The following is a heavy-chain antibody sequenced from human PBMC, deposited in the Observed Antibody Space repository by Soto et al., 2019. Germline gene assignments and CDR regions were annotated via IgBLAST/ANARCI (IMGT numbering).Heavy chain of an antibody. Sequence: DVKVVESGGGLVKPGGSLRLSCAASGFTFSSYTMNWVRQAPGKGLEWVSSITSSGYIYYADSVKGRFTISRDIAKNSLSLQMDSLRAEDTDVYYCARDPEDYLAGDWGQGTLVTVSS. CDR3: ARDPEDYLAGD. CDR1: GFTFSSYT. V-gene: IGHV3-21*06. J-gene: IGHJ4*02. CDR2: ITSSGYI. D-gene: IGHD4-17*01.